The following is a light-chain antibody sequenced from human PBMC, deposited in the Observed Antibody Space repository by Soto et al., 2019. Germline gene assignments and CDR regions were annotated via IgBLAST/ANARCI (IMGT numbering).Light chain of an antibody. V-gene: IGKV3-20*01. Sequence: ETVLTQSPGTLSLSPGERATLSCRASQTVTSNYLAWYQQKPGQAPRLLIYGASSRATGLPDRFSGSGSGTDFTLTISRLEPEDFAVYYCQQYGSSPPFTFGPGTKVDIK. CDR3: QQYGSSPPFT. CDR1: QTVTSNY. J-gene: IGKJ3*01. CDR2: GAS.